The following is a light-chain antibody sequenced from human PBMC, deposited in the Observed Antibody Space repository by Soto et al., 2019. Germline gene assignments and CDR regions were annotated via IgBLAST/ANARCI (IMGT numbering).Light chain of an antibody. CDR3: ISYTTSGTYV. V-gene: IGLV2-14*01. CDR1: SSDVGAYDY. Sequence: QSVLTQPASVSGSPGQSITIPCTGSSSDVGAYDYVSWYQQHPGKAPKLMIYHVTYRPSGVSYRFSGSKSGNTAPLTISGLQAEDEADYYCISYTTSGTYVFGTGTKVTVL. J-gene: IGLJ1*01. CDR2: HVT.